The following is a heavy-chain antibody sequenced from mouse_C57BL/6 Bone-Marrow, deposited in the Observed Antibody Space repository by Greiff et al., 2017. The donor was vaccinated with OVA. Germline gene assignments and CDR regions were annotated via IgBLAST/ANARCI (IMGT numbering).Heavy chain of an antibody. V-gene: IGHV1-55*01. Sequence: VQLQQSGAELVKPGASVKMSCKASGYTFTSYWITWVKQRPGQGLEWIGDIYPGSGSTNYNEKFKSKATMTVDTSSSTAYMQLSSLTSEDSAVYYWARGTTVVAYYFDYWGQGTTLTVSS. CDR2: IYPGSGST. CDR3: ARGTTVVAYYFDY. CDR1: GYTFTSYW. D-gene: IGHD1-1*01. J-gene: IGHJ2*01.